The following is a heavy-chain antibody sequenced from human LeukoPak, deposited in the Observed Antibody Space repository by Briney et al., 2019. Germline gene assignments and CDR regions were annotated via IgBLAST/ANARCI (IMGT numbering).Heavy chain of an antibody. V-gene: IGHV5-51*01. CDR3: AAERRGFDY. CDR1: GSSFTSYW. CDR2: IYPGDSDT. Sequence: GASLQISCEGSGSSFTSYWIGWVRPLPGKGLEWMGIIYPGDSDTRYSPSFQGQVTISADKSISTAYMELSRLRSDDTAVYYCAAERRGFDYWGQGTLVTVSS. D-gene: IGHD1-1*01. J-gene: IGHJ4*02.